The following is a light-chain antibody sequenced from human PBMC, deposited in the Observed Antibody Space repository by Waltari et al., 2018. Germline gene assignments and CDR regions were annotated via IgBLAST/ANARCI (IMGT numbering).Light chain of an antibody. CDR3: SSFAGTNNFVV. Sequence: QSALTQPPSASGSPGQSVTISCTGTSSDVGGYNYVSWYQQHPGKAPTLILYEVGQRPSWVPARCSVSKSGNTASLTVSGLQAEDEADYYCSSFAGTNNFVVFGGVTKLTV. V-gene: IGLV2-8*01. CDR2: EVG. CDR1: SSDVGGYNY. J-gene: IGLJ2*01.